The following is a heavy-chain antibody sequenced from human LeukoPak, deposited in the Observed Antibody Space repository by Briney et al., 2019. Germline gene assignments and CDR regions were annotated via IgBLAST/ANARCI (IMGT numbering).Heavy chain of an antibody. V-gene: IGHV3-23*01. J-gene: IGHJ4*02. CDR2: FSGSGGGT. Sequence: GGSLRLSCAASGFTFSGYAMNWVRQAPGKGLEWVSGFSGSGGGTYYAASVKGRFTISRDNSKTTLCLQMNSLRAEDTAVYYCAKMRGGTSVTNYFDSWGQGTLVTVSS. CDR1: GFTFSGYA. D-gene: IGHD4-17*01. CDR3: AKMRGGTSVTNYFDS.